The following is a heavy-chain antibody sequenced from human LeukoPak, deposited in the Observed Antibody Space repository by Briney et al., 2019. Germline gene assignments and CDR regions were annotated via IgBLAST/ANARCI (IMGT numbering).Heavy chain of an antibody. D-gene: IGHD1-26*01. Sequence: PSETLSLTCTVSGGSISSYYWSWIRQPAGKGLEWIGRIYTSGSTNYNPSLKSRVTMSVDTSKNQFSLKLSSVTAADTAVYYCARGGREWESPGDAFDIWGQGTMVTVSS. CDR3: ARGGREWESPGDAFDI. CDR1: GGSISSYY. CDR2: IYTSGST. V-gene: IGHV4-4*07. J-gene: IGHJ3*02.